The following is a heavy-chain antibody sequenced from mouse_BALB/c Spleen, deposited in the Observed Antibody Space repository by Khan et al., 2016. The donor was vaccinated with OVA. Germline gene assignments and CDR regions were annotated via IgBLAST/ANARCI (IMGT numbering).Heavy chain of an antibody. V-gene: IGHV1-5*01. CDR3: TRGTCYVAWMAY. CDR2: IYPGNTDT. J-gene: IGHJ3*01. CDR1: GYTFTSYW. Sequence: VQLKQSGTVLARPGASVKMSCKASGYTFTSYWMHWVKQRPGQGLEWIGDIYPGNTDTNYNQKFKGQVTLTAVTSTSTAYMQLYSLTNEDSAVYCGTRGTCYVAWMAYWGQGTLVTVSA. D-gene: IGHD2-12*01.